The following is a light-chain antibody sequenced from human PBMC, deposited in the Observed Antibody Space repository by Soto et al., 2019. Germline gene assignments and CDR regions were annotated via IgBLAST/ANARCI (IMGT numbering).Light chain of an antibody. J-gene: IGLJ1*01. CDR3: SSYTSSTTAYV. CDR1: SSDVGAFNY. CDR2: EVS. V-gene: IGLV2-14*01. Sequence: QSALTQPASVSVSPGQSITISCTGTSSDVGAFNYVSWYQQRPGKAPKLMIYEVSDRPSGVSNRFSGSKSGNTASLTISGLQAGDEADYYCSSYTSSTTAYVFGTGTKVTVL.